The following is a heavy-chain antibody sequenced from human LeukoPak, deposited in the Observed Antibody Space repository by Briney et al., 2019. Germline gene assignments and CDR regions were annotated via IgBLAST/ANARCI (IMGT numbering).Heavy chain of an antibody. J-gene: IGHJ4*02. CDR3: ARDPRPFGYSYGIDY. Sequence: ASVKVSCKASGGTFSSYAISWVRQAPGQGLEWMGGIIPIFGTANYAQKFQGRVTITADESTSTAYMKLSSLRSEDTAAYYCARDPRPFGYSYGIDYWGQGTLVTVSS. D-gene: IGHD5-18*01. CDR1: GGTFSSYA. V-gene: IGHV1-69*13. CDR2: IIPIFGTA.